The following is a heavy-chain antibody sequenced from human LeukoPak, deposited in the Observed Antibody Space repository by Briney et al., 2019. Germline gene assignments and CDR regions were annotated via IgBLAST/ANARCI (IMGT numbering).Heavy chain of an antibody. CDR2: INPNSGGT. J-gene: IGHJ3*02. V-gene: IGHV1-2*02. Sequence: ASVKVSCKASGYTFTSYDINWVRQAPGQGLEWMGWINPNSGGTNYAQKFQGRVTMTRDTSISTAYMELSRLRSDDTAVYYCARERNSSSSSADAFDIWGQGTMVTVSS. CDR1: GYTFTSYD. CDR3: ARERNSSSSSADAFDI. D-gene: IGHD6-6*01.